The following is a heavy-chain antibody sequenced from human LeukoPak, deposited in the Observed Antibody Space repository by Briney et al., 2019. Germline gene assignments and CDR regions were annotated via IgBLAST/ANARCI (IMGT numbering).Heavy chain of an antibody. D-gene: IGHD6-13*01. V-gene: IGHV4-30-4*01. CDR1: GGSISSGDYY. J-gene: IGHJ4*02. CDR2: IYYSGST. CDR3: ARVFRLYSSSRGYFDY. Sequence: SETLSLTCTVSGGSISSGDYYWSWIRQPPGKGLEWIGYIYYSGSTYYNPSLKSRVTISVDTSKNQFSLKLSSVTAADTAVYYCARVFRLYSSSRGYFDYWGQGTLVTVSS.